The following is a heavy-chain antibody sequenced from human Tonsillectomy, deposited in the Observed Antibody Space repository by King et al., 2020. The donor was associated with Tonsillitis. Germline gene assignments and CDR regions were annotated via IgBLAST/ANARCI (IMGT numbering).Heavy chain of an antibody. Sequence: VQLQQWGAGLLKPSETLSLTCAVYGGSFSGYYWSWIRQPPGKGLEWMGESNHSGSTNYNPSLTSRVTIAVDTSKNQFSLKLSSVTAADTAVYYCASTTYYYDTSGYSACAFDIWGQGTMVTVSS. CDR1: GGSFSGYY. CDR2: SNHSGST. D-gene: IGHD3-22*01. J-gene: IGHJ3*02. CDR3: ASTTYYYDTSGYSACAFDI. V-gene: IGHV4-34*01.